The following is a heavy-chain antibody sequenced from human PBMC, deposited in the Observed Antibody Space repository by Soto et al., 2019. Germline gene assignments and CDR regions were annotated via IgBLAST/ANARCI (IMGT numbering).Heavy chain of an antibody. J-gene: IGHJ4*02. D-gene: IGHD5-12*01. CDR1: GFTFSSYA. V-gene: IGHV3-23*01. CDR3: AKVDILATIALSSYFDY. Sequence: EVQLLESGGGLVQPGGSLRLSCAASGFTFSSYAMSWVRQAPGKGLEWVSAISGSGGSTYYADSVKGRFTISRDNSKNTLYLQMNSLSAEDTAVYYCAKVDILATIALSSYFDYWGQGTLVTVSS. CDR2: ISGSGGST.